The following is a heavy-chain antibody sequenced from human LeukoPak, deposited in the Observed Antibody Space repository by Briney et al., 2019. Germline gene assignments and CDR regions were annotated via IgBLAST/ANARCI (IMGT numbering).Heavy chain of an antibody. CDR1: GFTFSSYS. Sequence: GGSLRLSCAASGFTFSSYSMNWVRQAPGKGLEWVSSISSSSSYIYYADSVKGRFAISRDNAKNSLYLQMNSRRDEDTAVYYCARDGVAVAGLDCWGQGPLVTVSS. CDR2: ISSSSSYI. CDR3: ARDGVAVAGLDC. J-gene: IGHJ4*02. V-gene: IGHV3-21*01. D-gene: IGHD6-19*01.